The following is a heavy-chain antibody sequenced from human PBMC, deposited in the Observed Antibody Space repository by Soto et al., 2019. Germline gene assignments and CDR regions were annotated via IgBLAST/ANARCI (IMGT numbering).Heavy chain of an antibody. CDR1: GGSISSSSYY. Sequence: PSETLSLTCTVSGGSISSSSYYWGWIRQPPGKGLEWIGSIYYSGSTYYNPSLKSRVTISVDTSKNQFSLKLSSVTAADTAVYYCASQPYKVGDFDYWGQGTLVTVSS. CDR3: ASQPYKVGDFDY. V-gene: IGHV4-39*01. D-gene: IGHD1-26*01. CDR2: IYYSGST. J-gene: IGHJ4*02.